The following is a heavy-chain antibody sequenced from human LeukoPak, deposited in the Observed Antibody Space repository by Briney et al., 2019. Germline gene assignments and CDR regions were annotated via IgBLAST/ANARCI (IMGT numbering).Heavy chain of an antibody. Sequence: GGSLRLSCAASGFTFSDYYMSWLRQAPGKGPEWVSDISNSRAYTNYVDSVKGRFTISRDNAKNSLYLQMNSLRAEDTAVYYCARAPHYSNYGPYYYGMDVWGQGTTVTVSS. CDR2: ISNSRAYT. CDR3: ARAPHYSNYGPYYYGMDV. J-gene: IGHJ6*02. D-gene: IGHD4-11*01. CDR1: GFTFSDYY. V-gene: IGHV3-11*06.